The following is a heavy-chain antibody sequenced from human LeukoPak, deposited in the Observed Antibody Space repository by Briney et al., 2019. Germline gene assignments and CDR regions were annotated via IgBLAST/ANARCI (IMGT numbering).Heavy chain of an antibody. CDR2: VHYSGST. CDR1: GGTISSYY. D-gene: IGHD6-19*01. J-gene: IGHJ4*02. CDR3: ARWYSSGWAFDY. Sequence: PSETLSLTCTVSGGTISSYYWNWIRQPPGKGLEWIGYVHYSGSTKYNPSLKSRVTISVDTSKNQFSLKLSSVIAVDTAVYYCARWYSSGWAFDYWGQGTLVTVSS. V-gene: IGHV4-59*08.